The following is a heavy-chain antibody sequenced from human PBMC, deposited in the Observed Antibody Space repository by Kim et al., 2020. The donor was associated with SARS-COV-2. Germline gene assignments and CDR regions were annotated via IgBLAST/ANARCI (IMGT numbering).Heavy chain of an antibody. CDR3: ARCGYCSSWYPGGYYYYMDV. V-gene: IGHV3-33*01. CDR2: IWYDGSNK. Sequence: GGSLRLSCAASGFTFSSYGMHWVRQAPGKGLEWVAVIWYDGSNKYYADSVKGRFTISSDNSKNTLYLQMNSLRAEDTAVYYCARCGYCSSWYPGGYYYYMDVWGKGTTLTVSS. D-gene: IGHD6-13*01. J-gene: IGHJ6*03. CDR1: GFTFSSYG.